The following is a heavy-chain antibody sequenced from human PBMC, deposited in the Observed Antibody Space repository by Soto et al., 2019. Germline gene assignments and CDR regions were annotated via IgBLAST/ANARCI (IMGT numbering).Heavy chain of an antibody. CDR2: IIPIFGTA. Sequence: QVQLVQSGAEGKKPGSSVKVSCKASGGTFSSYAISWVRQAPGQGLEWMGGIIPIFGTANYAQKFQGRVTITADESTSTAYMELSSLRSEDTAVYYCARTIPTLPQYSSSWSHPYNLHWFDPWGQGTLVTVSS. V-gene: IGHV1-69*01. CDR3: ARTIPTLPQYSSSWSHPYNLHWFDP. CDR1: GGTFSSYA. D-gene: IGHD6-13*01. J-gene: IGHJ5*02.